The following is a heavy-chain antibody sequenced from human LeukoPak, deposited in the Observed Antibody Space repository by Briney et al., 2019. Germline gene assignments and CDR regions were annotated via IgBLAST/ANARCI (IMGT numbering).Heavy chain of an antibody. V-gene: IGHV1-2*02. J-gene: IGHJ4*02. CDR1: GYTFTGYY. CDR2: INPNSGST. CDR3: ARAGVVAALDDTAPHD. D-gene: IGHD2-2*01. Sequence: ASVTVSCKASGYTFTGYYIHWVRQAPGKGLEWMGCINPNSGSTNYAQKLQGRVTMTRDTSISTAYTELSRLRAEDTAVYYCARAGVVAALDDTAPHDWGQGTLVTVSS.